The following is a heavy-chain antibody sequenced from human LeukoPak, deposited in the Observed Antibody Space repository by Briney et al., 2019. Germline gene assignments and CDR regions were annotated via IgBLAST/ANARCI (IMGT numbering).Heavy chain of an antibody. V-gene: IGHV1-18*01. J-gene: IGHJ4*02. CDR1: GYTFTSYG. D-gene: IGHD6-19*01. Sequence: ASVKVSCKASGYTFTSYGISWVRQAPGQGLEWMGWISAYNGNTNYAQKLQGRVTMTTDTSTSTAYMELRSLRSDDTAVYYCARAGGIAVAGEKSAYYFDYWGQGTLVTVSS. CDR2: ISAYNGNT. CDR3: ARAGGIAVAGEKSAYYFDY.